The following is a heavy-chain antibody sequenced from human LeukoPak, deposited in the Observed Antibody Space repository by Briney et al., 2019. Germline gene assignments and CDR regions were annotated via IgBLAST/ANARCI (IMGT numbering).Heavy chain of an antibody. D-gene: IGHD2-2*01. CDR3: ARDSALRCSSTSCYFDY. CDR1: GGTFSSYS. CDR2: ITPNLAIT. J-gene: IGHJ4*02. Sequence: GASVKVSCKASGGTFSSYSISWVRQAPGQGPEWLCRITPNLAITDYAQKFRGRVTLTADKSTSTVYMELGSLTSEDTAAYYCARDSALRCSSTSCYFDYWGQGTLVTVSS. V-gene: IGHV1-69*04.